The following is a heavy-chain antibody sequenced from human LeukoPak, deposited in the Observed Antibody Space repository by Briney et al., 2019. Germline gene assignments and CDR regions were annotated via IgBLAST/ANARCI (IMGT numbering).Heavy chain of an antibody. CDR2: IRHDGSAT. CDR1: GVALTADG. J-gene: IGHJ4*02. D-gene: IGHD1-26*01. Sequence: GGSLRLSCTASGVALTADGMHSGGQAPGKGLGWVTVIRHDGSATYYADSVKGRFTSSRDNSKSTVYLEVNSARHEDAGEDSCERLMVREAGVGATHLDYWGQGTLLSVSS. V-gene: IGHV3-30*02. CDR3: ERLMVREAGVGATHLDY.